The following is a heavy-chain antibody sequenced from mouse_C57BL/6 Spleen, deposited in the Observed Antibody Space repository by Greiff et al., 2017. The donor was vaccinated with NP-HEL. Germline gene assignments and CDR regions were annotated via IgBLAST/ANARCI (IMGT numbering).Heavy chain of an antibody. J-gene: IGHJ1*03. CDR1: GYTFTDYY. D-gene: IGHD2-12*01. V-gene: IGHV1-26*01. CDR3: ARGDLYDGWYFDV. Sequence: EVQLQQSGPELVKPGASVKISCKASGYTFTDYYMNWVKQSHGKSLEWIGDINPNNGGTSYNQKFKGKATLTVDKSSSTAYMEPRSLTSEDSAVYYCARGDLYDGWYFDVWGTGTTVTVSS. CDR2: INPNNGGT.